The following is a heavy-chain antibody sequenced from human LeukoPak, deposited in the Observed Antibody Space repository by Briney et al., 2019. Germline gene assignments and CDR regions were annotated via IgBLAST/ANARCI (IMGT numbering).Heavy chain of an antibody. D-gene: IGHD3-3*01. CDR2: INHSGGT. V-gene: IGHV4-34*01. Sequence: GSLRLSCAASGFTLSNYWMNWIRQPPVKGLEWIGEINHSGGTNYNPSLKSRVTISVDTSKKQFSLKLSSVTAADTAVYYCARHPSGITTNDAFDIWGQGTMVTVSS. J-gene: IGHJ3*02. CDR1: GFTLSNYW. CDR3: ARHPSGITTNDAFDI.